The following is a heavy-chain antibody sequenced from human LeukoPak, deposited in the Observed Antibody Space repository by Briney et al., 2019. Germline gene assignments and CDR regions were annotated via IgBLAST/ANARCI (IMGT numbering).Heavy chain of an antibody. CDR3: AKYYGSGSYKPYDY. J-gene: IGHJ4*02. D-gene: IGHD3-10*01. Sequence: PGGSLRLSCAASGFTFGSYGMHWVRQAPGKGLEWVSAISGSGGSTYYADSVKGRFTISRDNSKNTLYLQMNSLRAEDTAVYYCAKYYGSGSYKPYDYWGQGTLVTVSS. CDR1: GFTFGSYG. V-gene: IGHV3-23*01. CDR2: ISGSGGST.